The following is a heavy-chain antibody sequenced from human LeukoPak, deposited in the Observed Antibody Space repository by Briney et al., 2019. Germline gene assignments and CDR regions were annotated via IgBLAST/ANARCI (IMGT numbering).Heavy chain of an antibody. V-gene: IGHV4-39*01. Sequence: SETLSLTCTVSGGSISSSSYYWGWIRQPPGKGLEWIGSIYYSGSTYYNPSLKSRVTISVDTSKNQFSLKLSSVTAADTAVYYCARTGAAYVDIVATIYFDYWGQGTLVTVSS. CDR3: ARTGAAYVDIVATIYFDY. CDR2: IYYSGST. D-gene: IGHD5-12*01. J-gene: IGHJ4*02. CDR1: GGSISSSSYY.